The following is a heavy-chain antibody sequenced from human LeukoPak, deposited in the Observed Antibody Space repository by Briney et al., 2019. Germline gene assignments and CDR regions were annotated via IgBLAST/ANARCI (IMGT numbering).Heavy chain of an antibody. CDR3: AKSSTYYYDSSGYYYFDY. V-gene: IGHV3-23*01. CDR2: ISGSGGST. J-gene: IGHJ4*02. D-gene: IGHD3-22*01. CDR1: GFTFSSYA. Sequence: GRSLRLSCAASGFTFSSYAMSWVRQAPGKGLEWVSAISGSGGSTYYADSVKGRFTISRDNSKNTLYLQMNSLRAEDTAVYYCAKSSTYYYDSSGYYYFDYWGQGTLVTVSS.